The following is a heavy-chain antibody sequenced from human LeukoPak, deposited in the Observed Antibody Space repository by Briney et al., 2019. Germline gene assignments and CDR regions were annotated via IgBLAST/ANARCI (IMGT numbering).Heavy chain of an antibody. CDR1: GFTFSNAW. V-gene: IGHV3-15*01. Sequence: GGSLRLSCVASGFTFSNAWMSWVHQAPGKGLEWVGRIKSKTDGGTTDYAAPVKGRFTISRDDSKNTLYLQMNSLKTEDTAVYYCTTDWYYDQLPDIWGQGTMVTVSS. CDR3: TTDWYYDQLPDI. J-gene: IGHJ3*02. D-gene: IGHD3-22*01. CDR2: IKSKTDGGTT.